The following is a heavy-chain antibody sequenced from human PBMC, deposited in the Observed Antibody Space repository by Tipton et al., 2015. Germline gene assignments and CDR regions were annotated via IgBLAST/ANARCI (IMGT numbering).Heavy chain of an antibody. CDR3: ARGSTYDFLTGYQYYFDY. CDR2: IHGDGTT. CDR1: GVTVSNNH. J-gene: IGHJ4*02. V-gene: IGHV3-53*01. D-gene: IGHD3-9*01. Sequence: SLRLSCAASGVTVSNNHMMWDRQAPGKGLECVSVIHGDGTTYYADSVKGRFTISTDSSKNTVDLQMNSLRVEDTAVYYCARGSTYDFLTGYQYYFDYWGQGALVTVSS.